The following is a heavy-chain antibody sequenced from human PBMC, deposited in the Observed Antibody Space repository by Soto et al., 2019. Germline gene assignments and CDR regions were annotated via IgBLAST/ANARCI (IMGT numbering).Heavy chain of an antibody. CDR3: ERVVLRFFAFDI. CDR1: GYTFTTYG. J-gene: IGHJ3*02. D-gene: IGHD2-15*01. V-gene: IGHV1-18*01. CDR2: ISAYNGNT. Sequence: QVQLVQSGGEVKKPGASVKVSCKASGYTFTTYGICWVRQAPGQGLEWMGWISAYNGNTSYEQNPQDRVTMTTDASTSPAHIELRSLRSFAAAVYYCERVVLRFFAFDIWGKGTKVTVSS.